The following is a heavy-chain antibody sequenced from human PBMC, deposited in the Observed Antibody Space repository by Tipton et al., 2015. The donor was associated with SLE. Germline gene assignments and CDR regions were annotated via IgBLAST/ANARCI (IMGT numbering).Heavy chain of an antibody. D-gene: IGHD2-21*01. J-gene: IGHJ3*02. CDR2: IYYSGSA. Sequence: TLSLTCTVSGGSISSNNLFWSWLRQHPGKGLAWIGYIYYSGSAFYNPSLKSRVTMSVDTSKNQFFMRLSSATAADTAVYYCAREVITITDSDAFDIWGQGTMVTVSS. CDR3: AREVITITDSDAFDI. V-gene: IGHV4-31*03. CDR1: GGSISSNNLF.